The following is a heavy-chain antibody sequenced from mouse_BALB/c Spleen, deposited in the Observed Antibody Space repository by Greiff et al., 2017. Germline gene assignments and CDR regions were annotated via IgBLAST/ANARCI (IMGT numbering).Heavy chain of an antibody. J-gene: IGHJ1*01. V-gene: IGHV1S81*02. Sequence: QVQLQQPGAELVKPGASVKLSCKASGYTFTSYWMHWVKQRPGQGLEWIGEINPSNGRTNYNEKFKSKATLTVDKSSSTAYMQLSSLTSEDSAVYYCALAYYGNYWYFEVWGAGTTVTVSS. CDR1: GYTFTSYW. D-gene: IGHD2-10*01. CDR2: INPSNGRT. CDR3: ALAYYGNYWYFEV.